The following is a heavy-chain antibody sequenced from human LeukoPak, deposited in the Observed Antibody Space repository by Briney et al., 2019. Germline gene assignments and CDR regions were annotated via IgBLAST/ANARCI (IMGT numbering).Heavy chain of an antibody. CDR2: ISSSSSYI. D-gene: IGHD6-13*01. V-gene: IGHV3-21*01. J-gene: IGHJ6*02. CDR1: GFTFSSYA. Sequence: PGGSLRLSCAASGFTFSSYAMSWVRQAPGKGLEWVSSISSSSSYIYYADSVKGRFTISRDNAKSSLYLQMNSLRAEDTAVYYCARVRTSAAAAHYGMDVWGQGTTVTVSS. CDR3: ARVRTSAAAAHYGMDV.